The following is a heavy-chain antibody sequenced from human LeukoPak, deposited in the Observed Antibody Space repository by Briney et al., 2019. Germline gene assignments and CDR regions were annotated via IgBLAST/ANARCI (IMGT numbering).Heavy chain of an antibody. J-gene: IGHJ6*03. D-gene: IGHD6-13*01. Sequence: SETLSLTCTVSGGSIISTTYYWGWLRQPPGEGLEWIGSIDYSGTTYCYPSINRRATISVDTSKNQLSLNLGSVTAAYTAVYSFARASGSSWYERRLHAYYYYMDVWGKGTTVTVSS. CDR2: IDYSGTT. V-gene: IGHV4-39*07. CDR1: GGSIISTTYY. CDR3: ARASGSSWYERRLHAYYYYMDV.